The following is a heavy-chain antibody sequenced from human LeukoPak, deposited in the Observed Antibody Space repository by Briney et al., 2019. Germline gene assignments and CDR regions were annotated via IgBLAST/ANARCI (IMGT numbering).Heavy chain of an antibody. V-gene: IGHV3-21*04. D-gene: IGHD2-21*01. CDR2: FSSSSSYI. CDR1: GFTFSSYS. J-gene: IGHJ5*02. Sequence: GGSLRLSGAASGFTFSSYSMNWVRQAPGKGLEWVSSFSSSSSYIYYADSVKGRFTISRDNAKNSLYLQMNSLRAEDTALYYCAKDGSCGVTSCDLNWFDPWGQGTLVTVSS. CDR3: AKDGSCGVTSCDLNWFDP.